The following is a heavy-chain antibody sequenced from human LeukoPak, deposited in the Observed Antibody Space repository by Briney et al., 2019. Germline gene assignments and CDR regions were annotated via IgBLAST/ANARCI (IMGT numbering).Heavy chain of an antibody. J-gene: IGHJ4*02. V-gene: IGHV1-8*03. CDR3: ARRSGYSYYFDY. CDR2: MNPNSGNT. D-gene: IGHD3-3*01. CDR1: GYTFTSYD. Sequence: ASVKVSCKASGYTFTSYDINWVRPATGQGLEWMGWMNPNSGNTGYAQKFQGRVTITRNTSISTAYMELSSLRSEDTAVYYCARRSGYSYYFDYWGQGTLVTVSS.